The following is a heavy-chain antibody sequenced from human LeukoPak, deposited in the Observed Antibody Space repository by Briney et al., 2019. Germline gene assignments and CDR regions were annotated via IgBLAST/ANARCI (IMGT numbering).Heavy chain of an antibody. J-gene: IGHJ3*02. D-gene: IGHD5-24*01. V-gene: IGHV1-2*02. Sequence: ASVKVSCKASGYTFTGYYMHWVRQAPGQGLEWMGWINPNSGGTSYAQKFQGRVTMTRDTSTSTVYMELSSLRSEDTAVYFCARVRDGYNDAFDIWGQGTMVTVS. CDR2: INPNSGGT. CDR3: ARVRDGYNDAFDI. CDR1: GYTFTGYY.